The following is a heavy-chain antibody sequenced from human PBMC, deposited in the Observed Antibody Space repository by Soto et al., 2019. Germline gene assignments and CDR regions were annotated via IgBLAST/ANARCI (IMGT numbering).Heavy chain of an antibody. CDR3: AKDRTHRQINYYDSSGPLGY. CDR2: MSYDGSNK. Sequence: GGSLRLSCAASGFTFSSYGMHWVRQAPGKGLEWVAVMSYDGSNKYYADSVKGRFTISRDNSKNTLYLQMNSLRAEDTAVYYCAKDRTHRQINYYDSSGPLGYWGQGTLVTVSS. J-gene: IGHJ4*02. D-gene: IGHD3-22*01. V-gene: IGHV3-30*18. CDR1: GFTFSSYG.